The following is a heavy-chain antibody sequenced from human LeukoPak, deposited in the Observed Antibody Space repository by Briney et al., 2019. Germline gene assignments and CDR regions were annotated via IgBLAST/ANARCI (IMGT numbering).Heavy chain of an antibody. V-gene: IGHV3-33*06. D-gene: IGHD3-22*01. CDR1: GFTFNNYG. J-gene: IGHJ4*02. Sequence: PGGSLRLSCAASGFTFNNYGMRWVRQAPGKGLEWVAVIWYDGSNKYYEDSVKGRFTISRDNSKNTLYLQMNSLRAENTPVYYCAKVSDSSGSDYWGQGNLVTVSS. CDR3: AKVSDSSGSDY. CDR2: IWYDGSNK.